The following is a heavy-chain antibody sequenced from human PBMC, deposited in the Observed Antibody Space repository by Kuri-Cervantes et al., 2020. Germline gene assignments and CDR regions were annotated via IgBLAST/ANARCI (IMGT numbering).Heavy chain of an antibody. CDR3: AKDSREHITMVRRTPFDY. D-gene: IGHD3-10*01. Sequence: GGSLRLSCAASGFTVSSNYMSWVRQAPGKGLEWVSVIYSGGSTYYADSVEGRFTISRNNSKNTLYLQMNSLRAEETAVYYCAKDSREHITMVRRTPFDYWGQGTLVTVSS. J-gene: IGHJ4*02. CDR2: IYSGGST. V-gene: IGHV3-53*04. CDR1: GFTVSSNY.